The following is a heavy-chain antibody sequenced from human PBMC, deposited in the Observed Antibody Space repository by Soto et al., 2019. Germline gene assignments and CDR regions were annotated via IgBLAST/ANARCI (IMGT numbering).Heavy chain of an antibody. D-gene: IGHD2-15*01. Sequence: SETLSLTCTVSGGSISSSSYYWGWIRQPPGKGLEWIGSVYYRGNTRYNPSFQDRVTISADRSISTAYLQWSSLKASDTAIYFCARRAETSYCSGGSCSYYFDYWGHGTPVTVSS. V-gene: IGHV4-39*07. CDR1: GGSISSSSYY. J-gene: IGHJ4*01. CDR2: VYYRGNT. CDR3: ARRAETSYCSGGSCSYYFDY.